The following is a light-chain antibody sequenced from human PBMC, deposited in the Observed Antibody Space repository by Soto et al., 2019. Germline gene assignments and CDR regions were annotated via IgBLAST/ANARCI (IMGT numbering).Light chain of an antibody. CDR2: GAA. CDR3: KPDGSSPPFS. CDR1: QSVSSSY. Sequence: EMVLTQSPGTLSLSPGERATLSCRASQSVSSSYLAWYQQKPGQAPRLLIYGAASRATGIPDRFSGSGSGTGFTITVRRPEYEDCAVYHCKPDGSSPPFSFGPGTKGDI. V-gene: IGKV3-20*01. J-gene: IGKJ3*01.